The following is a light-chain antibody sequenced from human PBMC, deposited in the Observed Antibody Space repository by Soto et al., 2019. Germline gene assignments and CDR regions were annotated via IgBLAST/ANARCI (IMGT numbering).Light chain of an antibody. Sequence: EIQMTQSPSTLSASVGDGATITCRASQNISVWLAWYQQRPGKDPKFLIYDASTLATGVSSRFSGSGSGTEFTLTIRSLQPDDFATYYCQQYDSSSQTFGQGTKLEIK. J-gene: IGKJ2*01. CDR1: QNISVW. V-gene: IGKV1-5*01. CDR2: DAS. CDR3: QQYDSSSQT.